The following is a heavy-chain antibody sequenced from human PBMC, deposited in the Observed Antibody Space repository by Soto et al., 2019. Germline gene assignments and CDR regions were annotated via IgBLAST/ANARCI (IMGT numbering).Heavy chain of an antibody. V-gene: IGHV1-2*04. D-gene: IGHD6-13*01. J-gene: IGHJ6*02. CDR2: INPNSGGT. CDR3: ARMIAASGHYGMDV. CDR1: GYTVTAYY. Sequence: QVQLVQSGAEVKKPGASVKVSCKASGYTVTAYYVHWVRQAPGQGLEWMGWINPNSGGTNYAQKFKGWVTMTRDTSISTVDMELSRLRFDDTAVYYCARMIAASGHYGMDVWGQGTTVTVSS.